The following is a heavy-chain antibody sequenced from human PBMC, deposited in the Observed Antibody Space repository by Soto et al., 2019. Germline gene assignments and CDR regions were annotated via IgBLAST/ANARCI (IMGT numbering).Heavy chain of an antibody. D-gene: IGHD6-13*01. CDR1: GFTFDDYA. J-gene: IGHJ4*02. CDR3: ARRSSQGPFDY. CDR2: ISWNSGSI. V-gene: IGHV3-9*01. Sequence: DVQLVESGGGLVQPGRSLRLSCAASGFTFDDYAMHWVRQAPGKGLEWVSGISWNSGSIGYADSVKGRFTISRDNAKNSLYLQMNSLRAEDTALYYCARRSSQGPFDYWGQGTLVTVSS.